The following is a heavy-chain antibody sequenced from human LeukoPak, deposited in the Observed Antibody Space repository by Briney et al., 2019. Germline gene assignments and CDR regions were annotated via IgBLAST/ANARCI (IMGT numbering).Heavy chain of an antibody. Sequence: GGSLRLSCAASGFTFSSYGMHWVRQAPGKGLEWVAVISYDGSNKYYADSVKGRFTISRDNSKNTLYLQMNSLRPEDTAVYYCARDSGSYYYYGMDVWGQGTTVTVSS. CDR3: ARDSGSYYYYGMDV. D-gene: IGHD3-22*01. V-gene: IGHV3-30*03. CDR2: ISYDGSNK. CDR1: GFTFSSYG. J-gene: IGHJ6*02.